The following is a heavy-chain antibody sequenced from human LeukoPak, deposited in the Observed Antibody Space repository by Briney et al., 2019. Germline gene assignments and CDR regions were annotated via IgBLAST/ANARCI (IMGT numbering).Heavy chain of an antibody. D-gene: IGHD6-13*01. Sequence: PGRSLRLSCAASGFTFNNYGMHWVRQAPGKGLEWVAVIWYDGSNKYYADSVKGRFTISRDNSQNTLYLQMNSLRAEDTAVYYCAKGFKQQLALFDYWGQGTLVTVSS. CDR3: AKGFKQQLALFDY. J-gene: IGHJ4*02. CDR2: IWYDGSNK. V-gene: IGHV3-33*06. CDR1: GFTFNNYG.